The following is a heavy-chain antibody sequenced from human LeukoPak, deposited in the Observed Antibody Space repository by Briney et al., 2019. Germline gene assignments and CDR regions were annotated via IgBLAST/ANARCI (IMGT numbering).Heavy chain of an antibody. J-gene: IGHJ4*02. CDR1: GFTFSAYW. Sequence: GGSLRLSCAASGFTFSAYWMHWVRQVPGKGLVWVSRNNDGTATFFADSVKGRFTISGDNAKNSLYLQMNSLRAEDTAVYYCARDQYSSSSVTYWGQGTLVTVSS. D-gene: IGHD6-6*01. V-gene: IGHV3-74*01. CDR3: ARDQYSSSSVTY. CDR2: NNDGTAT.